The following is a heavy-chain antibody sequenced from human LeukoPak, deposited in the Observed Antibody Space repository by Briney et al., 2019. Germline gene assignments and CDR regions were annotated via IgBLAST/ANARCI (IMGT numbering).Heavy chain of an antibody. CDR1: GFTFSDYS. Sequence: GGSLSLSCAASGFTFSDYSMTWIRQAPGEGLEWVSHISISGSIIYYADSVKGRFTISRDNAKNSLYLQINSLRAEDTAVYYCARGRGYSNYPDYWGQGTLVTVSS. CDR2: ISISGSII. J-gene: IGHJ4*02. V-gene: IGHV3-11*04. D-gene: IGHD4-11*01. CDR3: ARGRGYSNYPDY.